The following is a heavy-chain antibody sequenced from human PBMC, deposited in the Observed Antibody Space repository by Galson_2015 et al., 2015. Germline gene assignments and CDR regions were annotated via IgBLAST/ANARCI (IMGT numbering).Heavy chain of an antibody. V-gene: IGHV3-30*18. CDR2: ISYDGSNK. J-gene: IGHJ4*02. D-gene: IGHD6-13*01. CDR3: AKDRGSIAAAGPLDY. Sequence: SLRLSCAASGFTFSSYGMHWVRQAPGKGLEWGAVISYDGSNKYYADSVKGRFTISRDNSKNTLYLQMNSLRAEDTAVYYCAKDRGSIAAAGPLDYRGQGTLVPLSS. CDR1: GFTFSSYG.